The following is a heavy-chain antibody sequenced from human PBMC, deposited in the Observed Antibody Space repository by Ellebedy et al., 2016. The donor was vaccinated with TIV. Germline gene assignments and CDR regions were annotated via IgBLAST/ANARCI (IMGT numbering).Heavy chain of an antibody. CDR3: ARGTPYSKGGNDY. V-gene: IGHV4-38-2*02. Sequence: SETLSLTCTVSGFSMRSNYYWGWFRPPPGKGLEWIGSIYHTGIIYYNPSLKSRVTILVDTSNNQFSLQLSSVTAADTAVYYCARGTPYSKGGNDYWGQGTLATVSS. CDR2: IYHTGII. D-gene: IGHD4-11*01. CDR1: GFSMRSNYY. J-gene: IGHJ4*02.